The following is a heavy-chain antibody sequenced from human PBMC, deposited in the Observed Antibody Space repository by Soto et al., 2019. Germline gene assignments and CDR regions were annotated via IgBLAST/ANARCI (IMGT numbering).Heavy chain of an antibody. CDR3: ARESHDILTGPPWVWYFDL. Sequence: QVQLQQWGAGPLRPLETLSLTCGVSGGSFSGYYWAWIRQSPGRGLGWIGEINDRGPINYNPSLKRRVSISVDTSKNHDSLTLRSVTAADSAVYYCARESHDILTGPPWVWYFDLWGRGTLVTVSS. CDR2: INDRGPI. J-gene: IGHJ2*01. D-gene: IGHD3-9*01. CDR1: GGSFSGYY. V-gene: IGHV4-34*01.